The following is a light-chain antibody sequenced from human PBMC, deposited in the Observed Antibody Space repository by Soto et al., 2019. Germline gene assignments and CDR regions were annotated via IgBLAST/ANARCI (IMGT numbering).Light chain of an antibody. CDR2: GAS. V-gene: IGKV3-20*01. J-gene: IGKJ1*01. Sequence: EIVMTQSPATLSVSPGERATLSCRASQSVMSNYLSWYQQKPGQPPRLLIYGASSRATGIPDRFSGSGSGTDFTLTISRLEPEDFAVYYCQQFGASLTWTFGQGTKVDI. CDR1: QSVMSNY. CDR3: QQFGASLTWT.